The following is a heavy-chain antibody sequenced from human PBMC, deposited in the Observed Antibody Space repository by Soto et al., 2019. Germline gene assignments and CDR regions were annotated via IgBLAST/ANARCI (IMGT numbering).Heavy chain of an antibody. CDR3: AIHEPGYDAFDI. V-gene: IGHV4-39*01. D-gene: IGHD2-15*01. Sequence: PSETLSLTCTVSGGSISSSSYYWGWIRQPPGKGLEWIGSIYYSGSTYYNPSLKSGVTISVNTSKNQFSLKLSSVTAADTAVYYCAIHEPGYDAFDIWGQGTMVTVSS. J-gene: IGHJ3*02. CDR1: GGSISSSSYY. CDR2: IYYSGST.